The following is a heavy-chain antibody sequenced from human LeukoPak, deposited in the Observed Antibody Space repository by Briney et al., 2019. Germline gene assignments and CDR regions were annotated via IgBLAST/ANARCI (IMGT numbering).Heavy chain of an antibody. CDR1: GFTFGSHW. D-gene: IGHD2-15*01. Sequence: GGSLRLSCAASGFTFGSHWMNWVRQAPGKGPVWVSRINGDGSTTVYADSVQGRFSISRDNAKSTLYLHMNSLRAEDTAVYYCAREGGGYCSGINCWKWFDPWGQGTLVTVSS. CDR3: AREGGGYCSGINCWKWFDP. CDR2: INGDGSTT. V-gene: IGHV3-74*01. J-gene: IGHJ5*02.